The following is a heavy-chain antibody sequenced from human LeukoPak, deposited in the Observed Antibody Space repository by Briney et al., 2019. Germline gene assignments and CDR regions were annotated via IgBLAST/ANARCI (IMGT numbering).Heavy chain of an antibody. D-gene: IGHD6-13*01. CDR2: ISSSGSTI. V-gene: IGHV3-11*01. CDR1: GFTFSDYY. Sequence: PGGSLRLSCAASGFTFSDYYLSWIRQAPGKGLEWVSYISSSGSTIYYADSVKGRFTISRDNARNSLYLQMNSLRAEDTAVYYCARDDSSIYYGMDVWGQGTTVTVSS. CDR3: ARDDSSIYYGMDV. J-gene: IGHJ6*02.